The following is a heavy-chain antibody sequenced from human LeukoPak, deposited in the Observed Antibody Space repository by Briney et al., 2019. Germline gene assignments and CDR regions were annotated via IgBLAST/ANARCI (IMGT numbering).Heavy chain of an antibody. CDR3: ANLLWFGELPDAFDI. V-gene: IGHV3-30*02. CDR2: IRNDGSNE. CDR1: GFTFNTHG. J-gene: IGHJ3*02. Sequence: GGSLRLSCATSGFTFNTHGMHWVRQAPGKGLEWVAFIRNDGSNEYYGDSVKGRFTISRDNSKNTLYLQMNSLRAEDTAVYYCANLLWFGELPDAFDIWGQGTMVTVSS. D-gene: IGHD3-10*01.